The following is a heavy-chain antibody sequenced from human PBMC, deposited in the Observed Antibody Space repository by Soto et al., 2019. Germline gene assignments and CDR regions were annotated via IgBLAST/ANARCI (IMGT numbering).Heavy chain of an antibody. D-gene: IGHD1-7*01. J-gene: IGHJ3*02. Sequence: QVQLVQSGAEVKKPGSSVKVSCKASGGTFSSYAISWVRQAPGQGLEWMGGIIPIFGTANYAQKFQGRVTITADESTSTAYMELSSLRSEDTAVYYCGRLKGAMYNWNYGIAFDIWGQGTMVTVSS. CDR2: IIPIFGTA. CDR3: GRLKGAMYNWNYGIAFDI. V-gene: IGHV1-69*01. CDR1: GGTFSSYA.